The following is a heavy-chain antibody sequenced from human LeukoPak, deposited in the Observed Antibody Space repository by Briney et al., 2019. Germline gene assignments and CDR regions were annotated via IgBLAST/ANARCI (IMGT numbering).Heavy chain of an antibody. D-gene: IGHD3-10*01. CDR3: ARPVVRGVMEVLWFDP. CDR2: IYPGDSDT. CDR1: GYSFTSYW. Sequence: GESLKISCKGSGYSFTSYWIGWVRQMPGKGLEWMGIIYPGDSDTRYSPSFQGQGTISADKSISTAYLQWSSLKASDTAMYYCARPVVRGVMEVLWFDPWGQGTLVAVSS. J-gene: IGHJ5*02. V-gene: IGHV5-51*01.